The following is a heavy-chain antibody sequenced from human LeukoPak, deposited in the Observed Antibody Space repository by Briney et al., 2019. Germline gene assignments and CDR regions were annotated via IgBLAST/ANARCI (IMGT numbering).Heavy chain of an antibody. CDR1: GITLSNYG. Sequence: GGSLRLSCAVSGITLSNYGMSWVRQAPGKGLEWVAGISDTGGSTNYADSVKGRFTISRDNPKNTLYLQMNSLRAEDTAVYFCAKRGVVIRVILVGFHKQAYYFDSWGQGALVAVSS. J-gene: IGHJ4*02. CDR3: AKRGVVIRVILVGFHKQAYYFDS. CDR2: ISDTGGST. V-gene: IGHV3-23*01. D-gene: IGHD3-22*01.